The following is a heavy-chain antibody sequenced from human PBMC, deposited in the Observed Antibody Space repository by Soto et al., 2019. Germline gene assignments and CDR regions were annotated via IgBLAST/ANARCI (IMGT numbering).Heavy chain of an antibody. CDR1: GGSISSYY. Sequence: SETLSLTCTVSGGSISSYYWSWIRQPPGKGLEWIGYMFYSGSTNYNPSLKSRVTISEDTSKNQFSLKLSSVSAADTAVYYCARAGAEGTSGDYYYGMDVWGQGTTVTVSS. CDR3: ARAGAEGTSGDYYYGMDV. J-gene: IGHJ6*02. CDR2: MFYSGST. V-gene: IGHV4-59*01. D-gene: IGHD3-10*01.